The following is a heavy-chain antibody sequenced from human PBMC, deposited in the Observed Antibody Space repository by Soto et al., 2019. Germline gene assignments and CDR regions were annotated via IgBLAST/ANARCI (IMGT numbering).Heavy chain of an antibody. V-gene: IGHV3-74*01. Sequence: EVQLVESGGGLVQPGGSLRLSCAASGFTFSSRWMHWGRQAPGKWPVWVSRINGDGSSTSYADSVKGRFTISRDNAKNTLNLRMKSLGAEDTAVYYCAREIMAVIVTPRWFDPWGQGTLVTVSS. D-gene: IGHD3-16*02. J-gene: IGHJ5*02. CDR1: GFTFSSRW. CDR3: AREIMAVIVTPRWFDP. CDR2: INGDGSST.